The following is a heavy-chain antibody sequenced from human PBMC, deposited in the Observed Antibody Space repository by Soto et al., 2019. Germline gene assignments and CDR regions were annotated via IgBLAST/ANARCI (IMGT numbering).Heavy chain of an antibody. J-gene: IGHJ2*01. CDR1: VFTFGASN. Sequence: GGSLRLSCAASVFTFGASNLQWVRQASGKGLEWLGRIGSKGETYATTYAASVKGRFTISRDDSKKTAYLQMNNLESEDTAVYYCSRVDYDWFFSWGGG. V-gene: IGHV3-73*01. CDR3: SRVDYDWFFS. D-gene: IGHD3-22*01. CDR2: IGSKGETYAT.